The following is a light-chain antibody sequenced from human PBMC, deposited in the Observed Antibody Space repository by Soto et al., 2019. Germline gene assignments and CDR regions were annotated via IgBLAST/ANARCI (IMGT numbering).Light chain of an antibody. CDR3: FSFTTTSTHV. CDR2: EVS. Sequence: QSALTQPASVSGSPGQSITISCTGTNSDVGGYNHVSWYQHHPGKAPKLMIYEVSNRPSGVSNRFSGSKSGYTASLTISGLQDEDEADYFCFSFTTTSTHVFGTGTKVTVL. J-gene: IGLJ1*01. V-gene: IGLV2-14*01. CDR1: NSDVGGYNH.